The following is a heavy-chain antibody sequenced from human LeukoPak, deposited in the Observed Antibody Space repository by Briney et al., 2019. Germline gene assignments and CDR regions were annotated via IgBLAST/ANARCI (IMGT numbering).Heavy chain of an antibody. J-gene: IGHJ4*02. CDR3: ARDLMT. V-gene: IGHV4-34*01. CDR1: GGSFSGKY. CDR2: ITYSGSI. Sequence: SETPSLTCAVSGGSFSGKYWTWIRQPPGKGLEWIGEITYSGSIYYNPSLKSRVTISVDTSKNQFSLKLNSVTAADTAVYYCARDLMTWGQGALVTVSS.